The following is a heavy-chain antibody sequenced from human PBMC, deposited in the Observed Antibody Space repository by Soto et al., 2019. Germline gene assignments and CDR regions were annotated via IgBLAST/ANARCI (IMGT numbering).Heavy chain of an antibody. V-gene: IGHV5-51*01. CDR1: GYSFTTYW. D-gene: IGHD6-19*01. CDR2: IYPGDSDT. Sequence: ESLKISCKASGYSFTTYWIGWVRQIPGKGLEWMGIIYPGDSDTRYSPSFQGQVTISADKSISTAYLQWSSLKASDSAMYYCARSGYSTGIGWFGPWGQGTLVTVSS. J-gene: IGHJ5*02. CDR3: ARSGYSTGIGWFGP.